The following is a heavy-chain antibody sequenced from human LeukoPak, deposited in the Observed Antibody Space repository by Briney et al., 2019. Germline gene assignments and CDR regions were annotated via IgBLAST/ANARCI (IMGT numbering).Heavy chain of an antibody. Sequence: PGGSLRLSCAASGFTFDDYAMHWVRQAPGKGLEWVSGISWNSGSIGYADSVKGRFTISRDNAKNSLYLQMNSLRAEDTALYYYASEKRYAFDIWGQGTMVTVSS. V-gene: IGHV3-9*01. D-gene: IGHD6-25*01. CDR3: ASEKRYAFDI. J-gene: IGHJ3*02. CDR1: GFTFDDYA. CDR2: ISWNSGSI.